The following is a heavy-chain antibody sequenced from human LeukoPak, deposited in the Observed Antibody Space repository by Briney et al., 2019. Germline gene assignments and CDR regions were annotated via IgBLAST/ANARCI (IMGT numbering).Heavy chain of an antibody. J-gene: IGHJ4*02. Sequence: GGSLRLSCAASGFTFSSYSMNWVRQAPGKGLEWVSSISSSSSYIYYADSLKGRFTISRDNAKNSLYLEMNSLRAEDTALYHCARRPYSSSSHYSDYWGQGTLVTVSS. V-gene: IGHV3-21*04. CDR2: ISSSSSYI. CDR3: ARRPYSSSSHYSDY. CDR1: GFTFSSYS. D-gene: IGHD6-6*01.